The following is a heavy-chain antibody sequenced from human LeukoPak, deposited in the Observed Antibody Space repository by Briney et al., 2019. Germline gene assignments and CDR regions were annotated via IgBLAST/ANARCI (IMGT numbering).Heavy chain of an antibody. J-gene: IGHJ6*02. D-gene: IGHD6-13*01. V-gene: IGHV3-30*18. Sequence: QTGGSLRLSCAASGFIFNSYGMHWVRQAPGKGLEWVAVISYDGSNKYYADSVKGRFTISRDNSKNTLYLQMNSLRAEDTAVYYCAKDRAAAGTGVSYYYYGMDVWGQGTTVTVSS. CDR2: ISYDGSNK. CDR3: AKDRAAAGTGVSYYYYGMDV. CDR1: GFIFNSYG.